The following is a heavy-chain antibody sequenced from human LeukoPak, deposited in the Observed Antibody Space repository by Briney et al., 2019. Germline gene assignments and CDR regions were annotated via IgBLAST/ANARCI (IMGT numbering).Heavy chain of an antibody. V-gene: IGHV4-61*02. Sequence: PSQTLSLTFTVSGGSISSGSYYWSWIRQPAGKGLEWIGRIYTSGSTNYNPSLKSRVTISVDTSKNQFSLKLSSVTAADTAVYYCARDSRRDGYNSVVWGQGTLVTVSS. J-gene: IGHJ4*02. CDR1: GGSISSGSYY. CDR2: IYTSGST. CDR3: ARDSRRDGYNSVV. D-gene: IGHD5-24*01.